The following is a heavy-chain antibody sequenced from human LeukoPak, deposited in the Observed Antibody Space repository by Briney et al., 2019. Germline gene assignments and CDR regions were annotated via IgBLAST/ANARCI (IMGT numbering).Heavy chain of an antibody. Sequence: GGSLRLSCAASGFTFSSYAMTWFRQAPGKGLEWVSAISAGGGSTYYADSVKGRFTISRDNSKNTLYLQLNSLRAEETAVYYCAKAGGWTNYFDYWGQGTLVTVSS. CDR3: AKAGGWTNYFDY. CDR2: ISAGGGST. J-gene: IGHJ4*02. CDR1: GFTFSSYA. V-gene: IGHV3-23*01. D-gene: IGHD6-19*01.